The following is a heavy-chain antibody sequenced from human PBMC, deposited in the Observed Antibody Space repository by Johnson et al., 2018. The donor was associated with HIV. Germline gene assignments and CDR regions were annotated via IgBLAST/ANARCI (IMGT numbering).Heavy chain of an antibody. D-gene: IGHD1/OR15-1a*01. CDR2: INWNGGST. V-gene: IGHV3-20*04. CDR1: GFTFSRYD. CDR3: ARGGLGFQNIHDPFDI. Sequence: VQLVESGGGVVQPGRSLRLSCAASGFTFSRYDMNWVRQATGKGLEWVSGINWNGGSTGYLDSMKGRFTISRDNAKNSLYLQMNSLGADDTAWYYCARGGLGFQNIHDPFDIWGQGTMVTVSS. J-gene: IGHJ3*02.